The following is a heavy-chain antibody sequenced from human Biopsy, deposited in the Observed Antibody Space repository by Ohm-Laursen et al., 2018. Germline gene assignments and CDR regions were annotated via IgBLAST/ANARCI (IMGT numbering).Heavy chain of an antibody. J-gene: IGHJ4*02. CDR3: ARGPHSGSHSCFDY. Sequence: GSSVKVSCKAPGGTFSNYGVNWVRQAPGQGLEWLGGNIPILGTGNYAQKFQGRVTISADESTSTSYMELSSLTTEDTAIYYCARGPHSGSHSCFDYWGRGTLVTVSS. CDR2: NIPILGTG. V-gene: IGHV1-69*01. D-gene: IGHD1-26*01. CDR1: GGTFSNYG.